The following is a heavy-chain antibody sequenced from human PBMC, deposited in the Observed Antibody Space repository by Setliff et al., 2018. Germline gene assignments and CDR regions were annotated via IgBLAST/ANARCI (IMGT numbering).Heavy chain of an antibody. J-gene: IGHJ4*02. V-gene: IGHV4-4*08. CDR3: ARGLNTESWTPLY. CDR2: IYTKGGT. Sequence: SLTCRVAGGSMTDFFWHWFRRPPGKGLEWIGYIYTKGGTNYSPSLKSRVTMSVDRSRNQFSLTLSSVSAADMAVYYCARGLNTESWTPLYWSPGTLVTVSS. D-gene: IGHD2-15*01. CDR1: GGSMTDFF.